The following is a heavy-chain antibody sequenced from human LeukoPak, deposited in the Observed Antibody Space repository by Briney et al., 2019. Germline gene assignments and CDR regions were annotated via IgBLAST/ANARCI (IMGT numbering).Heavy chain of an antibody. Sequence: GGSLRLSCAASGFTFSSYEMNWVRQAPGKGLEWVSYISSSGSTIYYADSVEGRFTISRDNAKNSLYLQMNSLRAEDTAVYYCARVSGYYSVVYFDYWGQGTLVTVSS. D-gene: IGHD3-22*01. CDR2: ISSSGSTI. J-gene: IGHJ4*02. V-gene: IGHV3-48*03. CDR3: ARVSGYYSVVYFDY. CDR1: GFTFSSYE.